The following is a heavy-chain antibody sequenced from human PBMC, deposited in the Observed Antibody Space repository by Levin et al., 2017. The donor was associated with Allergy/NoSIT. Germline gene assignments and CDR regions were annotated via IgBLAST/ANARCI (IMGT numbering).Heavy chain of an antibody. J-gene: IGHJ4*02. D-gene: IGHD5-12*01. V-gene: IGHV4-39*01. CDR2: IYYSGST. CDR3: ARLVGPSGYDADY. Sequence: SQTLSLTCTVSGGSISSSSYYWGWIRQPPGKGLEWIGSIYYSGSTYYNPSLKSRVTISVDTSKNQFSLKLSSVTAADTAVYYCARLVGPSGYDADYWGQGTLVTVSS. CDR1: GGSISSSSYY.